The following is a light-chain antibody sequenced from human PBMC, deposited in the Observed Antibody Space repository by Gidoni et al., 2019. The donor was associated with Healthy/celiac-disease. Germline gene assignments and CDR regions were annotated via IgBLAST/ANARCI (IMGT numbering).Light chain of an antibody. CDR3: QQSYSTPRT. CDR2: AAS. Sequence: DIQMPQSPSSLSASVGDRVTITCRASQSISSYLNWYQQKPGKAPKLLIYAASSLQSGVPSRFSGSGSGTDFTLTISSLQPEEFATYYCQQSYSTPRTFGQXTKVEIK. V-gene: IGKV1-39*01. CDR1: QSISSY. J-gene: IGKJ1*01.